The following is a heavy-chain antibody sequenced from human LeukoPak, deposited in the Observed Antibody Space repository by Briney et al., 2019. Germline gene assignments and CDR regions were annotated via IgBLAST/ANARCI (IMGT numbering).Heavy chain of an antibody. J-gene: IGHJ4*02. Sequence: GGSLRLSCAASGFTFSSYAMSWLRQAPGKGLEWVSAISGSGGSTYYAESVKGRFTISRDNSKNTLYMQMNSLRAEDTAVYYCARDGRGGIYDSNGYSEGAFDYWGQGTLVTVSS. D-gene: IGHD3-22*01. V-gene: IGHV3-23*01. CDR3: ARDGRGGIYDSNGYSEGAFDY. CDR2: ISGSGGST. CDR1: GFTFSSYA.